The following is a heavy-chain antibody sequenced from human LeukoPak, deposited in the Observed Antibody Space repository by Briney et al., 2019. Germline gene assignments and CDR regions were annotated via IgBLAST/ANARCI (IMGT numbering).Heavy chain of an antibody. V-gene: IGHV3-23*01. CDR1: EFTFSSYA. Sequence: PGGSLRLSCAASEFTFSSYAMSWVRQAPGKGLECVSTMSGSGDITRYADSVKGRFIISRDNSKSTLYLQMNSLRAEDTATYYCARIGCTGNNCRQYYYYGMDVWGQGTTVTVSS. CDR2: MSGSGDIT. J-gene: IGHJ6*02. CDR3: ARIGCTGNNCRQYYYYGMDV. D-gene: IGHD2-8*02.